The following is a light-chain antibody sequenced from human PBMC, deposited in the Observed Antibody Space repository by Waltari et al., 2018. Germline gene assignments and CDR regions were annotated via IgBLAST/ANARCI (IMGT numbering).Light chain of an antibody. CDR1: QSLLYSSNNKYY. J-gene: IGKJ2*01. CDR3: QQYYNIPYT. CDR2: LAS. V-gene: IGKV4-1*01. Sequence: DIVMTQSPDSLAVSLGERATINCKSNQSLLYSSNNKYYLAWYRQKPGQPPKLLIYLASTRESGVPDRFSGSGSGTDFTLTISSLQAEDVAVYYCQQYYNIPYTFGQGTKLEIK.